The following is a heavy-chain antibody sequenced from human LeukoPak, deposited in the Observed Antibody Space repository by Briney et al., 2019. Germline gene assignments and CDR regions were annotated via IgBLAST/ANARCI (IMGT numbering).Heavy chain of an antibody. CDR2: IRRNGGST. J-gene: IGHJ4*02. D-gene: IGHD2/OR15-2a*01. CDR1: AFTFSSFA. CDR3: VKDLRSDFMGVLSRYLSY. V-gene: IGHV3-64D*09. Sequence: ARSLRLSCSAAAFTFSSFAMHWVRQAPGKGLEYVAAIRRNGGSTYYADSVKGRFTISRDNSKSTLYLQMSSLRAEDTAVYLCVKDLRSDFMGVLSRYLSYWGQGTLVTVSS.